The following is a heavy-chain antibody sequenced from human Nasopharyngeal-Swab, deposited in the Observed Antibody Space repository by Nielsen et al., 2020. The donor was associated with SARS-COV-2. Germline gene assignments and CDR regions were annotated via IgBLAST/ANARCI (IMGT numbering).Heavy chain of an antibody. Sequence: GESLKISCAASGFTFSDYYMSWIRQAPGKGPEWVSYISSSGSTIYYADSVKGRFTISRDNAKNSLYLQMNSLRAEDTAVYYCAWLGVVSYYYMDVWGKGTTVTVSS. J-gene: IGHJ6*03. CDR3: AWLGVVSYYYMDV. CDR1: GFTFSDYY. D-gene: IGHD3-10*01. CDR2: ISSSGSTI. V-gene: IGHV3-11*04.